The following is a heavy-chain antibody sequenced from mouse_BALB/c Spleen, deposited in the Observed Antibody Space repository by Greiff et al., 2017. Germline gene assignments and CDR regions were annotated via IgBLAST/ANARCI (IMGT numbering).Heavy chain of an antibody. CDR3: ALWGRREDRHWFAY. J-gene: IGHJ3*01. CDR1: GYSFSSYW. D-gene: IGHD2-13*01. Sequence: VQLQESGAELMKPGASVTISCKATGYSFSSYWIEWVKQQPGHGLEWIGEILPGSGSTNYNEKFKGKATFTADTSSNTAYIQLSRLTSEDSAVYYCALWGRREDRHWFAYWGQGTLVTVSA. V-gene: IGHV1-9*01. CDR2: ILPGSGST.